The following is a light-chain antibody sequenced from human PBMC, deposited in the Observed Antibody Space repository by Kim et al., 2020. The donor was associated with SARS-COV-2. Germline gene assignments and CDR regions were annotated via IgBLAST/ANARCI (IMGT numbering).Light chain of an antibody. CDR1: QNIDTY. Sequence: PGDRAILSCRASQNIDTYLAWYQQRPGQAPRLLVYDASNRATGVPDRFSGSGSGTDFTLTISSLEPEDFSIYYCQQRNSWPPAVTFGGGTKVDIK. J-gene: IGKJ4*01. CDR3: QQRNSWPPAVT. CDR2: DAS. V-gene: IGKV3-11*01.